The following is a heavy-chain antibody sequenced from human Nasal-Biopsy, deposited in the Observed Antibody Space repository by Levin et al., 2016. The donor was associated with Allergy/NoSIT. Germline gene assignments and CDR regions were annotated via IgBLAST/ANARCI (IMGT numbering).Heavy chain of an antibody. V-gene: IGHV3-53*01. J-gene: IGHJ4*02. CDR1: GFTLSGNY. Sequence: GGSLRLSCAASGFTLSGNYVGWVRQAPGKGLEWVSIIYSGGATSYADSVKGRFTISRDNSKFYLQMNSLRAEDTAVYYCAGYCSGTSCYEVYWGQGTLVTVSS. CDR3: AGYCSGTSCYEVY. D-gene: IGHD2-2*01. CDR2: IYSGGAT.